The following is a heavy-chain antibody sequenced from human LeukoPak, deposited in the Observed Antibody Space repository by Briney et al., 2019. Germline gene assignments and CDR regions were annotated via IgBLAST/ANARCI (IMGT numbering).Heavy chain of an antibody. CDR3: ANGLGYYYARHYDY. V-gene: IGHV3-30*04. CDR2: IYYDGTNK. D-gene: IGHD3-10*01. J-gene: IGHJ4*02. Sequence: GGSLRLSCAASGFTFSTYPMHWVRQAPGKGLEWVAYIYYDGTNKHYADSVKGRFLISRDNSKNTLYLQMNSLRAEDTAVYYCANGLGYYYARHYDYWGQGTLVTVSS. CDR1: GFTFSTYP.